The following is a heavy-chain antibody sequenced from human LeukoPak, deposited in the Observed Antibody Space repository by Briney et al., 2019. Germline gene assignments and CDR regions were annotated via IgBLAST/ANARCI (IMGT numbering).Heavy chain of an antibody. CDR1: GGSISSSSYY. V-gene: IGHV4-39*01. CDR2: IYYSGST. CDR3: ARLAVTTTANVIDY. D-gene: IGHD4-17*01. Sequence: PSETLSLTCTVSGGSISSSSYYWGWIRQPPGKGLEWIGGIYYSGSTYYNPSLKSRVTISVDTSKNQFSLKLSSVTAADTAVYYCARLAVTTTANVIDYWGQGTLVTVSS. J-gene: IGHJ4*02.